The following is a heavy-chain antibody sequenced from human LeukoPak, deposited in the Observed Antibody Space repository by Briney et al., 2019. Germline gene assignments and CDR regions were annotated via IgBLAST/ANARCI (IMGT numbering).Heavy chain of an antibody. CDR2: IYHSVST. CDR3: ARGRVLLWFGELLPYNWFDP. D-gene: IGHD3-10*01. V-gene: IGHV4-34*01. Sequence: SETLSLTCAVYGGSFSGYYWSWIRQPPGKGLEWIGEIYHSVSTNYNPSLKSRVTISVDTSKNQFSLKLSSVTAADTAVYYCARGRVLLWFGELLPYNWFDPWGQGTLVTVSS. J-gene: IGHJ5*02. CDR1: GGSFSGYY.